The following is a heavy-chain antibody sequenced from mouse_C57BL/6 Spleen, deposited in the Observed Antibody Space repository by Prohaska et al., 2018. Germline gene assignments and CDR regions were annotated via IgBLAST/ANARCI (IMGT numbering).Heavy chain of an antibody. D-gene: IGHD1-1*01. J-gene: IGHJ3*01. V-gene: IGHV1-18*01. CDR3: ARRGYYYGSIYPLFAY. CDR2: INPNNGGT. Sequence: HGKSLEWIGDINPNNGGTIYNQKFEGKATLTVDKSSSTAYMELRSLTSEDTAVYYCARRGYYYGSIYPLFAYWGQGTLVTVSA.